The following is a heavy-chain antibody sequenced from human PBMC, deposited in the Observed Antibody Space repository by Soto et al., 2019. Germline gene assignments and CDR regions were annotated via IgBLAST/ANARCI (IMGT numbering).Heavy chain of an antibody. Sequence: QVQLQESGPGLVKPSQTLSLTCSVSGASISSGGYWWSWMRQHPVKGLEWIGNIYFSGTTHYNPSLKSRVTIAVETSQNQFSLRLSSVTSGDTAVYFGARGGGDGAGYNGGYFDYWGQGTLVTVCS. CDR2: IYFSGTT. J-gene: IGHJ4*02. CDR1: GASISSGGYW. CDR3: ARGGGDGAGYNGGYFDY. V-gene: IGHV4-31*03. D-gene: IGHD3-9*01.